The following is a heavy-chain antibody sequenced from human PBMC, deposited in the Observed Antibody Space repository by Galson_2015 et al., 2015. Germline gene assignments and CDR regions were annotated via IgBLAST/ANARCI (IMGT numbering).Heavy chain of an antibody. CDR2: ISGSGGST. V-gene: IGHV3-23*01. J-gene: IGHJ4*02. CDR1: GFTFSSYA. D-gene: IGHD3-22*01. Sequence: SLRLSCAASGFTFSSYAMSWVRQAPGKGLEWVSAISGSGGSTYYADSVKGRFTISRDNSKNTLYLQMNSLRAEDTAVYYCAKAPHDSSGFDYWGQGTLVTVSS. CDR3: AKAPHDSSGFDY.